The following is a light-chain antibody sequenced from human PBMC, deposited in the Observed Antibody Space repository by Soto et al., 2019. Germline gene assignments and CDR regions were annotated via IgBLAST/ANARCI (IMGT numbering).Light chain of an antibody. V-gene: IGKV1-39*01. CDR3: QQRYITPFT. CDR1: QSISSY. J-gene: IGKJ3*01. CDR2: AAS. Sequence: DIQMTQSPSSLSASVGDRVTITCRASQSISSYLNWYQQKPGKAPKLLIYAASSLQSWVPSRFSGSGSGTDFTITISSLQPEDFATYYYQQRYITPFTFGPGTKVDIK.